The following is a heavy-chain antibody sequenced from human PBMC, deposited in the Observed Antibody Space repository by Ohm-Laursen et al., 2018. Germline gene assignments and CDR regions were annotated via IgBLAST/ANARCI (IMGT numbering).Heavy chain of an antibody. CDR1: GYTLTELS. J-gene: IGHJ2*01. D-gene: IGHD1/OR15-1a*01. CDR2: FDPEDGET. CDR3: ARMGPQQPHWYFDL. V-gene: IGHV1-24*01. Sequence: ASVKVSCKVSGYTLTELSMHWVRQAPGKGLEWMGGFDPEDGETIYAHKLQGRVTMTTDTSTSTAYMELRSLRSDDTAVYYCARMGPQQPHWYFDLWGRGTLVTVSS.